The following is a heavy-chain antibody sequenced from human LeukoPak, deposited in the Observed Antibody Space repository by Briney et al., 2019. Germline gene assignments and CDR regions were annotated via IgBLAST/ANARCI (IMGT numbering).Heavy chain of an antibody. D-gene: IGHD5-18*01. CDR3: ARDRRVQLWSPAGFDY. V-gene: IGHV3-11*04. J-gene: IGHJ4*02. Sequence: GGSLRLSCAASGFTFSDYYMSWIRQAPGKGLEWVSYISSSGSTIYYADSVKGRFTISRDNAKNSLYLQMNSLRAEDTAVYYCARDRRVQLWSPAGFDYWGQGTLVTVSS. CDR2: ISSSGSTI. CDR1: GFTFSDYY.